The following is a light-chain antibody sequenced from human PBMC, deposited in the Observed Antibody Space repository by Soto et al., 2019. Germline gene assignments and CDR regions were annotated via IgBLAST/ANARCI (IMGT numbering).Light chain of an antibody. CDR2: DVI. V-gene: IGLV2-14*01. Sequence: QSVLTQPASVSGSPGQSIAISCTGTSSDVGGYNCVSWYQQYPGKAPKLVIYDVINRPSGISSRFSGSKSGKTASLTISGLQAEDEADYYCSSCTSSSTYVFGTGTKLTVL. J-gene: IGLJ1*01. CDR3: SSCTSSSTYV. CDR1: SSDVGGYNC.